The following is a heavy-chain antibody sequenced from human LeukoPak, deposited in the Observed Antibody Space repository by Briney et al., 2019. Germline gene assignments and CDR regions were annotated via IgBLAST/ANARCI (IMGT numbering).Heavy chain of an antibody. D-gene: IGHD4-17*01. CDR2: ISAYNGNT. CDR1: GYTFTSYG. J-gene: IGHJ4*02. V-gene: IGHV1-18*01. Sequence: ASVKVSCKASGYTFTSYGISWVRQAPGQGLEWMGWISAYNGNTNCAQKFQGRVTMTTDTSTSTAYMELRSLRSDDTAVYYCARVGNYGDYPGLFDYWGQGTLVTVSS. CDR3: ARVGNYGDYPGLFDY.